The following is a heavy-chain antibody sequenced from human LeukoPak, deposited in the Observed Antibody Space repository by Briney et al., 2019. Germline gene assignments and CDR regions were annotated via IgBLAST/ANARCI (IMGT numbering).Heavy chain of an antibody. J-gene: IGHJ3*02. V-gene: IGHV1-18*04. CDR3: ARWYCSSTSCYAGAFDM. D-gene: IGHD2-2*01. CDR2: ISPYNDYT. Sequence: ASVKVSCKASGYTFTNYGISWVRQAPGQGLEWMGWISPYNDYTNYAQKLQGRVSMTTDTSTSTGYMELRSLRSDDTAVYYCARWYCSSTSCYAGAFDMWGQGTMVTVSS. CDR1: GYTFTNYG.